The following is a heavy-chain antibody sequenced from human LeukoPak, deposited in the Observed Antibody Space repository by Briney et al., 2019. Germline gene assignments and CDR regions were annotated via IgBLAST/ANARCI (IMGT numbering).Heavy chain of an antibody. CDR1: GFTFSDYY. D-gene: IGHD5-24*01. V-gene: IGHV3-11*04. CDR3: ARDGLEMVSSHMDV. J-gene: IGHJ6*03. Sequence: GGSLRLSCAASGFTFSDYYMSWIRQAPGKGLEWVSYISSSGSTIYYADSVKGRFTISRDNAKNSLYLQMNSPRAEDTAVYYCARDGLEMVSSHMDVWGKGTTVTVSS. CDR2: ISSSGSTI.